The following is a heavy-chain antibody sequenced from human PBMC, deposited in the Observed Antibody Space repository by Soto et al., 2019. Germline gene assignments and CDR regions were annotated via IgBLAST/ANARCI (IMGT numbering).Heavy chain of an antibody. CDR2: ISGSGGST. CDR3: AKRYCSSTSCYGDYYYYYYMDV. V-gene: IGHV3-23*01. CDR1: GFTFSSYA. D-gene: IGHD2-2*01. Sequence: GGSLRLSCAASGFTFSSYAMSWVRQAPGKGLEWVSAISGSGGSTYYADSVKGRFTISRDNSKNTLYLQMNSLRAEDTAVYYCAKRYCSSTSCYGDYYYYYYMDVWGKGTTVTVSS. J-gene: IGHJ6*03.